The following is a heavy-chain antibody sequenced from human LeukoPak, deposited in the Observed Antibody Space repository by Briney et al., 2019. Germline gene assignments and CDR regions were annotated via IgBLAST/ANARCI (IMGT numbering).Heavy chain of an antibody. J-gene: IGHJ6*03. V-gene: IGHV3-30*02. D-gene: IGHD6-13*01. Sequence: PGGSLRLSCAASGFTFSSYGMHWVRQAPGKGLEWVAFIRYDGSNKYYADSVKGRFTISRDNSKNTLYLQMNSLRAEDTAVYYCAKDKQQLGYYYYYYYMDVWGKGTTVTVSS. CDR3: AKDKQQLGYYYYYYYMDV. CDR1: GFTFSSYG. CDR2: IRYDGSNK.